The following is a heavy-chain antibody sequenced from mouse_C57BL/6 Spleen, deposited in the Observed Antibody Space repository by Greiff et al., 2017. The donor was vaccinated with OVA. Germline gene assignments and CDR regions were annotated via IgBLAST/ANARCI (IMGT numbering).Heavy chain of an antibody. Sequence: VKLQESGAELVKPGASVKISCKASGYAFSSYWMNWVKQRPGKGLEWIGQIYPGDGDTNYNGKFKGKATLTADKSSSTAYMQLSSLTSEDSAVYFCARWDPFAYWGQGTLVTVSA. V-gene: IGHV1-80*01. CDR3: ARWDPFAY. J-gene: IGHJ3*01. CDR2: IYPGDGDT. CDR1: GYAFSSYW. D-gene: IGHD4-1*01.